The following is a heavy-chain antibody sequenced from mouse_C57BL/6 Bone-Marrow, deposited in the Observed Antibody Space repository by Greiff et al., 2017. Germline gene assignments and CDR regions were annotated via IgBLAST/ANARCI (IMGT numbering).Heavy chain of an antibody. D-gene: IGHD3-3*01. CDR3: AKGLHAMDY. Sequence: EVQLQQSGPELVKPGASVKMSCKASGYAFTDYNMHWVKQSHGKSLEWIGYINPNNGGTSYNPKFKGKATLTVNKSSSTAYMELRSLTSEESAVYYCAKGLHAMDYWGQGTSGTVSS. J-gene: IGHJ4*01. V-gene: IGHV1-22*01. CDR1: GYAFTDYN. CDR2: INPNNGGT.